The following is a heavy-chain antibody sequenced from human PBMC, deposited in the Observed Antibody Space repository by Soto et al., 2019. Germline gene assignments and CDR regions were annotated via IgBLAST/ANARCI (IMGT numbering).Heavy chain of an antibody. CDR3: ATGSRAGY. CDR2: IKQDGSEK. Sequence: EVQLVESGGGLVQPGGSLRLSCVASGFTFSSYWMNWVRQAPGKGLEWVASIKQDGSEKYYLDSVKGRFTISRDNAKNSLYLQMNSLRAEDTAAYYCATGSRAGYWGQGTLVTVSS. V-gene: IGHV3-7*05. CDR1: GFTFSSYW. D-gene: IGHD5-12*01. J-gene: IGHJ4*02.